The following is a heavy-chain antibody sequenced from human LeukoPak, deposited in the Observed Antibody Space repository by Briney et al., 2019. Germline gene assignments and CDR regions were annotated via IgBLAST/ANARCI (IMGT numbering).Heavy chain of an antibody. CDR1: EFTFSSYT. V-gene: IGHV3-23*01. J-gene: IGHJ3*02. CDR3: TTDWADALDI. D-gene: IGHD3-16*01. Sequence: GGSLRLSCAASEFTFSSYTMSWVRQAPGKGLEWVSAITAGGGSTYYADSVKGRFTMSRDNSKNTLYLQMNSLKTEDTAVYYCTTDWADALDIRGQGTMVTVSS. CDR2: ITAGGGST.